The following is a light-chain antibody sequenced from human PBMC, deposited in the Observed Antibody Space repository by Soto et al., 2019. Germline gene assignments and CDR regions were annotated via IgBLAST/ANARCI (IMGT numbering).Light chain of an antibody. CDR1: QSVSSSY. Sequence: EIVLTQSPGTLSLSPGERATLSCRASQSVSSSYLAWYQQTPGQAPRLLIYGASSRATGIPDRFSGSGSGTDFTLNISGMEPEDVAVYYCQQYGSSPYTFGQGTKLEIK. CDR3: QQYGSSPYT. J-gene: IGKJ2*01. CDR2: GAS. V-gene: IGKV3-20*01.